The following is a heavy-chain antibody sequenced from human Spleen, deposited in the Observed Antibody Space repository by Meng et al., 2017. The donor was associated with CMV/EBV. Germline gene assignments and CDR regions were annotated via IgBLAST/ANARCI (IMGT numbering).Heavy chain of an antibody. V-gene: IGHV4-39*01. CDR3: ARLPMVRGAFDY. D-gene: IGHD3-10*01. CDR2: IYYGGST. Sequence: SETLSLTCTVSGGSISSSSYYWGWIRQPPGKGLEWIGSIYYGGSTYYYPSLKSRVTLSIDTSKTQFSLKLSSVTAADTAVYFCARLPMVRGAFDYWGQGTLVTVSS. CDR1: GGSISSSSYY. J-gene: IGHJ4*02.